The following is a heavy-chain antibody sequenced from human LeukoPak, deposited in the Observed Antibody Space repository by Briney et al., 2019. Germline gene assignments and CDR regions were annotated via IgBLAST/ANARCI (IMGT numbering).Heavy chain of an antibody. J-gene: IGHJ4*02. CDR1: GFTFSSYG. V-gene: IGHV3-7*01. CDR3: ARGAWRSIFDY. D-gene: IGHD3-3*01. Sequence: GGSLRLSCAASGFTFSSYGMSWVRQAPGKGLEWVANIKQDGSEKYYVDSVKGRFTISRDNAKNSLYLQMNSLRAEDTAVYYCARGAWRSIFDYWGQGTLVTVSS. CDR2: IKQDGSEK.